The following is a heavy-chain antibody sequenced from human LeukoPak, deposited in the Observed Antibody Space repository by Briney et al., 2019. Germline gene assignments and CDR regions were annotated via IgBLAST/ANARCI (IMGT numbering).Heavy chain of an antibody. CDR1: GFTFSSYS. Sequence: GGSLRLSCAASGFTFSSYSMNWVRQAPGKGLEWVSSISSSSSYIYYADSVKGRFTISRDNAKNSLYLQMNSLRAEDTAVYYCAKDLTTGTLSFDSWGQGTLVTVSS. CDR3: AKDLTTGTLSFDS. D-gene: IGHD1-1*01. J-gene: IGHJ4*02. V-gene: IGHV3-21*01. CDR2: ISSSSSYI.